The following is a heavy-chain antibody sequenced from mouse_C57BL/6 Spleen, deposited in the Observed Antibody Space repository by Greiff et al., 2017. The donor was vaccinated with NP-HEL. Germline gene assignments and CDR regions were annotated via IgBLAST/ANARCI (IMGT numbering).Heavy chain of an antibody. D-gene: IGHD1-1*01. CDR2: INPNTGGT. CDR3: ARSPFITTVAFDY. CDR1: GYTFTDYY. Sequence: VQLQQSGPELVKPGASVKISCKASGYTFTDYYMNWVKQSHGKSLEWIGDINPNTGGTSYNQKLKGKATLTVDKSSRTAYMELRSLTVEDSAVYYCARSPFITTVAFDYWGQGTTLTVSS. V-gene: IGHV1-26*01. J-gene: IGHJ2*01.